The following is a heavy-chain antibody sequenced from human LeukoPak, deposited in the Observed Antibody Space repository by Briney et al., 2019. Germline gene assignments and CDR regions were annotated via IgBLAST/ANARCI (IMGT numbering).Heavy chain of an antibody. V-gene: IGHV4-34*01. CDR3: ARGQGATVPQVDKNWFDP. J-gene: IGHJ5*02. CDR1: IDSFSNYH. Sequence: SETLSLTCAVYIDSFSNYHWNWIRQTPAKGMEWIGEVNESGGTNISPSLRSRVILSVDTSKNQFSLKLISVTVADTAIYYCARGQGATVPQVDKNWFDPWGQGTRVTVSS. CDR2: VNESGGT. D-gene: IGHD1-26*01.